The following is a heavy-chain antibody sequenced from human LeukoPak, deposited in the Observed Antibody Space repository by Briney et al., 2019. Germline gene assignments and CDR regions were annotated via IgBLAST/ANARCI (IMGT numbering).Heavy chain of an antibody. V-gene: IGHV3-23*01. CDR3: ARDPYSSSWYENDAFDI. J-gene: IGHJ3*02. Sequence: GGSLRLSCAASAFTFSSSAMSWVRQAPGKGLEWVSAISGVGDNTYYADSVRGRFTISRDNSKNTLYLQMNSLRAEDTAVYYCARDPYSSSWYENDAFDIWGQGTMVTVSS. CDR2: ISGVGDNT. CDR1: AFTFSSSA. D-gene: IGHD6-13*01.